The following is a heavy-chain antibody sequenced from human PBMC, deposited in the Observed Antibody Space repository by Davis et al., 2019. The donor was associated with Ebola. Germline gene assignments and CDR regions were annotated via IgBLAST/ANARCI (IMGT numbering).Heavy chain of an antibody. Sequence: GGSLRLSCAASGFTFSSYGMHWVRQAPGKGLEWVAVISYDGSNKYYADSVKGRFTISRDNSKNTLYLQMNSLRAEDTAVYYCAKGRDYDFWSGYYIDYGMDVWGQGTTVTVSS. CDR1: GFTFSSYG. CDR3: AKGRDYDFWSGYYIDYGMDV. J-gene: IGHJ6*01. CDR2: ISYDGSNK. V-gene: IGHV3-30*18. D-gene: IGHD3-3*01.